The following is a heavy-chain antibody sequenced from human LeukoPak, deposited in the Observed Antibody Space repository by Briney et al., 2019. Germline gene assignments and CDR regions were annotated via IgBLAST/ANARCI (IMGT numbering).Heavy chain of an antibody. CDR1: GGSISSSSYY. V-gene: IGHV4-39*06. CDR3: ARDTGYNFDY. J-gene: IGHJ4*02. Sequence: SETLSLTCTVSGGSISSSSYYWGWIRQPPGKGLEWIGGIYYSGSTYYNPSLKSRVTISVDTSKNQFPLKLSSVTAADTAVYYCARDTGYNFDYWGQGTLVTVSS. CDR2: IYYSGST. D-gene: IGHD1-1*01.